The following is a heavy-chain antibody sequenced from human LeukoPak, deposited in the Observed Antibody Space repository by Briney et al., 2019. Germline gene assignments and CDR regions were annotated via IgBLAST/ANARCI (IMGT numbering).Heavy chain of an antibody. Sequence: GGSLRLSCAASGFTFSRSAMTWVRQGPGTGLEFVASIIYSGGASYYADSLKGRFTLSRDNSKNTLYLQMNSLRAEDTALYYCAKDGLYYDGSEHVYYFDSWGQGTLVTVSS. V-gene: IGHV3-23*01. J-gene: IGHJ4*02. CDR3: AKDGLYYDGSEHVYYFDS. CDR1: GFTFSRSA. CDR2: IIYSGGAS. D-gene: IGHD3-22*01.